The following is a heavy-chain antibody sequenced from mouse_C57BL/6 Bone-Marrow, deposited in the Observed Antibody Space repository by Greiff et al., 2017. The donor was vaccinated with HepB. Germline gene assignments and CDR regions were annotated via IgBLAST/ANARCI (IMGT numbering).Heavy chain of an antibody. CDR3: ARVITTGADWDY. J-gene: IGHJ2*01. D-gene: IGHD2-4*01. Sequence: QVQLQQPGAELVQPGASVKLSCKASGYTFTSYWMQWVKQRPGQGLEWIGEIDPSDSYTNYNQKFKGKATLTVDTSSSTAYMQLSRLTSEDSAVYYCARVITTGADWDYWGQGTTLTVSS. V-gene: IGHV1-50*01. CDR1: GYTFTSYW. CDR2: IDPSDSYT.